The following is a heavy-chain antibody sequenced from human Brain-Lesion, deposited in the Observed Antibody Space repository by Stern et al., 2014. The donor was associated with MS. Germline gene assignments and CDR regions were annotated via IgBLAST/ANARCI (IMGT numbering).Heavy chain of an antibody. CDR1: GFTFSSFG. J-gene: IGHJ4*02. CDR3: AKDRQWLTYFFDY. Sequence: DQLVESGGGVVQPGRPLRLSCAASGFTFSSFGMHWVRQAPGKGLVGVAVISYDGSNKYYADSVKGRFTISRDNSKNTLYMQMNSLRAEDTAVYYCAKDRQWLTYFFDYWGQGSLVTVSS. V-gene: IGHV3-30*18. D-gene: IGHD3-22*01. CDR2: ISYDGSNK.